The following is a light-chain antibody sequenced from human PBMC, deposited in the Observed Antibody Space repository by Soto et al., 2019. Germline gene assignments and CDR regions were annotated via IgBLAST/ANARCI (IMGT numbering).Light chain of an antibody. V-gene: IGLV4-69*01. CDR3: QTWDTGIQV. J-gene: IGLJ2*01. CDR2: VNGDGSH. Sequence: QLVLTQSPSASASLGASVKLTCTLSSGHSSYAIAWLQQQPEKGPRYLMKVNGDGSHIKGDEIPDRFSGSSSGAERYLTISRLQSEDEADYYCQTWDTGIQVFGGGTKVTVL. CDR1: SGHSSYA.